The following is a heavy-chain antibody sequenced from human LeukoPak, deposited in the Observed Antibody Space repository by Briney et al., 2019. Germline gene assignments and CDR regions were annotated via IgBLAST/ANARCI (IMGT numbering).Heavy chain of an antibody. D-gene: IGHD6-19*01. CDR3: ARGREDSSGWSFDY. Sequence: SETLSLTCAVYGGSFSGYYWSWIRQPPGKGLEWIGEINHSGSTNYNPSLKSRVTISVDTSKNQFSLELSSVTAADTAVYYCARGREDSSGWSFDYWGQGTLVTVSS. CDR1: GGSFSGYY. J-gene: IGHJ4*02. CDR2: INHSGST. V-gene: IGHV4-34*01.